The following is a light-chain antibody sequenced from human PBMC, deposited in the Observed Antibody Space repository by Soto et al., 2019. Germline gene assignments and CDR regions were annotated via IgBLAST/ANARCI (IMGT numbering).Light chain of an antibody. CDR3: QQYGSSPFT. CDR2: DAS. CDR1: QSISNW. Sequence: DIQMTQSPSTLSASVGDRVTITCRASQSISNWLAWYQQRPGQAPQLLIYDASSLESGVPSRFSGSGSGTEFTLTINRLEPEDFAVYYCQQYGSSPFTFGQGTRLEIK. J-gene: IGKJ5*01. V-gene: IGKV1-5*01.